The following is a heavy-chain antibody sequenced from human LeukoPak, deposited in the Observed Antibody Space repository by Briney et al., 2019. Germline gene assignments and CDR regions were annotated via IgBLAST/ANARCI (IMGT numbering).Heavy chain of an antibody. V-gene: IGHV4-34*01. D-gene: IGHD6-19*01. CDR3: ARGTAVAAAKYHFDY. CDR2: INHSGST. Sequence: PSETLSLTCAVYGGSFSGYYWSWIRQPPGKGLEWIGEINHSGSTNYNPSLKSRVTMSVDKSHNQFSLKLSAVTAADTAVYYCARGTAVAAAKYHFDYWGQGILVTVSS. CDR1: GGSFSGYY. J-gene: IGHJ4*02.